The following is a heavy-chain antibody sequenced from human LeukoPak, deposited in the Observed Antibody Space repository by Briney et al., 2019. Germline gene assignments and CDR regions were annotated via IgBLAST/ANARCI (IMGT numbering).Heavy chain of an antibody. CDR3: ARVAAAGLGYYYAMDV. CDR2: ISSSSSYI. D-gene: IGHD6-13*01. V-gene: IGHV3-21*01. Sequence: GGSLRLSCAASGFTISSYSMNWVRQAPGKGLEWVSSISSSSSYIYYADSVKGRFTISRDNAKNSLYLQMNSLRAEDTAVYYCARVAAAGLGYYYAMDVWGQGTTVTVSS. CDR1: GFTISSYS. J-gene: IGHJ6*02.